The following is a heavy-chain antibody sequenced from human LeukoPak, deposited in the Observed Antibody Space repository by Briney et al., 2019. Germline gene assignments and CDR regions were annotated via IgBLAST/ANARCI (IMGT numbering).Heavy chain of an antibody. CDR3: ARDKSTVVVIDY. D-gene: IGHD3-22*01. V-gene: IGHV3-21*01. J-gene: IGHJ4*02. CDR2: ISSSSSYI. CDR1: GFTFSSYS. Sequence: PGGSLRLSCAASGFTFSSYSMNWARQAPGKGLEWVSSISSSSSYIYYADSVKGRFTISRDNAKNSLYLQMNSLRAEDTAVYYCARDKSTVVVIDYWGQGTLVTVSS.